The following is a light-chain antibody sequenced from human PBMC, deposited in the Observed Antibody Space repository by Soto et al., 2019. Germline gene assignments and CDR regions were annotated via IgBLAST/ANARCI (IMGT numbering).Light chain of an antibody. J-gene: IGKJ3*01. Sequence: EIVLTQSPGTLSLSPGERATLSCRASQSFSSSYLAWYQQKPGQAPRLLIYGSSSRATGIPDRFSGSGSGTDVSLTISSLEPEDSAVYYCQHYGSALFTFGPGTKVDVK. CDR3: QHYGSALFT. V-gene: IGKV3-20*01. CDR1: QSFSSSY. CDR2: GSS.